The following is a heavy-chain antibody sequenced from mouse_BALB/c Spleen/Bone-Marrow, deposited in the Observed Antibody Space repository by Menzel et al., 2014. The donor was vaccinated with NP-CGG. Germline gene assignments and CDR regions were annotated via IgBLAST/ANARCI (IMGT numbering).Heavy chain of an antibody. D-gene: IGHD1-2*01. CDR1: GFSLTGYG. Sequence: QVQLKDSGPGLVAPSQSLSITCTVSGFSLTGYGINWVRQPPGKGLEWLGMIWGDGNTVYNSALKSRLSISKDNSKSQVFLKMNSLQTDDTARYYCARAPGYDLYYAMDYWGQGTSVTVSS. J-gene: IGHJ4*01. CDR2: IWGDGNT. CDR3: ARAPGYDLYYAMDY. V-gene: IGHV2-6-7*01.